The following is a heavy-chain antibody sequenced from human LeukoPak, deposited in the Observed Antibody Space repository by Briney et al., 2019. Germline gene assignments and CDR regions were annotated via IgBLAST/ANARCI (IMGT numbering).Heavy chain of an antibody. V-gene: IGHV1-24*01. J-gene: IGHJ4*02. CDR3: ATSRVHRIAAAGY. Sequence: ASVKVSCKASGYTFTSYDINWVRQATGQGLEWMGGFDPEDGETIYAQKFQGRVTMTEDTSTDTAYMELSSLRSEDTAVYYCATSRVHRIAAAGYWGQGTLVTVSS. D-gene: IGHD6-13*01. CDR2: FDPEDGET. CDR1: GYTFTSYD.